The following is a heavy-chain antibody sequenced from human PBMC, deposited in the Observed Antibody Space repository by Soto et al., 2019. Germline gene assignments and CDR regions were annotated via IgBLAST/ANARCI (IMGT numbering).Heavy chain of an antibody. V-gene: IGHV3-23*01. Sequence: GGSLRLSCAASGFTFSSYAMSWVRQAPGKGLEWVSAISGSGGSTYYADSVKGRFTISRDNSKNTLYLQMNSLRAEDTAVYYCAKDRGTIFRDYYGMDVWGQGTTVTVSS. CDR2: ISGSGGST. CDR1: GFTFSSYA. CDR3: AKDRGTIFRDYYGMDV. J-gene: IGHJ6*02. D-gene: IGHD3-3*01.